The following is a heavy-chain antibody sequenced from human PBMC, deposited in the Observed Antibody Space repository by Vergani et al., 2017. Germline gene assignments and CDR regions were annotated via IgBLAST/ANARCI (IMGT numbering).Heavy chain of an antibody. J-gene: IGHJ4*02. Sequence: QVQLVQSGAEVKKPGASVKVSCKASGYTFTSYGISWVRQAPGQGREWMGLISAYNGNTNYAQKLQGRVTMTTDTSTSTAYLELRRLRSDDTAVYYCARALIVAGTRYYYYWGQGTLVTVSS. D-gene: IGHD6-19*01. CDR1: GYTFTSYG. CDR3: ARALIVAGTRYYYY. CDR2: ISAYNGNT. V-gene: IGHV1-18*01.